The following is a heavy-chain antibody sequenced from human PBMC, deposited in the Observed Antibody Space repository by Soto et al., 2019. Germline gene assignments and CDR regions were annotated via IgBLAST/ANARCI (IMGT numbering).Heavy chain of an antibody. CDR3: ARAESDIVVVVAAPGYP. J-gene: IGHJ5*02. D-gene: IGHD2-15*01. V-gene: IGHV1-18*01. CDR1: GYTFTSYG. CDR2: ISAYNGNT. Sequence: ASVKVSCKASGYTFTSYGISWVRQAPGQGLEWMGWISAYNGNTNYAQKLQGRVTMTTDTSTSTAYMELRSLRSDDTAVYYCARAESDIVVVVAAPGYPWGQGTLVTVSS.